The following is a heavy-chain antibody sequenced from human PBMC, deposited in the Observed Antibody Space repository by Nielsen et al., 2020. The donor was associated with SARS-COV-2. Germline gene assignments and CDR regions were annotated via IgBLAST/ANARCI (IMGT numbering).Heavy chain of an antibody. CDR3: ARDALNWEDDAFDI. Sequence: GGSLRLSCAASGFTFSSYWMHWVRQAPGKGLVWVSRINSDGSSTSYVDSVKGRFTISRDNAKNTLYLQMNSLRAEDTAVYYCARDALNWEDDAFDIWGQGTMVTVSS. V-gene: IGHV3-74*01. J-gene: IGHJ3*02. CDR1: GFTFSSYW. D-gene: IGHD1-1*01. CDR2: INSDGSST.